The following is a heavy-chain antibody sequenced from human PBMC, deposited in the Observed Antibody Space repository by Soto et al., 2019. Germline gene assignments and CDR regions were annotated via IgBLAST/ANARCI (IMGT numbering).Heavy chain of an antibody. Sequence: QVQLVQSGAEVKKPGASVKVSCKASGYTFSSYAISWVRQAPGQGLEWMGWIITYNGNTNYAQKLQGRVTMTTDTSTNTGYMDLRSLRSDDPAVYYCARTGPPVDYWGQGTLVTVSS. CDR1: GYTFSSYA. CDR2: IITYNGNT. J-gene: IGHJ4*02. CDR3: ARTGPPVDY. V-gene: IGHV1-18*01.